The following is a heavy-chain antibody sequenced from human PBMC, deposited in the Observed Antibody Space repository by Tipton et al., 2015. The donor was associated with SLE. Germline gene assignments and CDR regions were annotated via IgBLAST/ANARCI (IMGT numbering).Heavy chain of an antibody. D-gene: IGHD2-21*02. CDR1: GFTFSSYG. CDR2: INQDGSQK. Sequence: QLVQSGGGVVQPGRSLRLSCAASGFTFSSYGMHWVRQAPGQGLEWVANINQDGSQKYYVDSVKGRFTISRDNSKNTLYLQMNSLRADDTAVYYCAKAYCSGDCHGGYFDYWGQGTLVTVSS. J-gene: IGHJ4*02. V-gene: IGHV3-7*03. CDR3: AKAYCSGDCHGGYFDY.